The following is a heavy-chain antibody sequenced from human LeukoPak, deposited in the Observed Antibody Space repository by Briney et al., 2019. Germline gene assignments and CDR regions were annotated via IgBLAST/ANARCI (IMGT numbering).Heavy chain of an antibody. V-gene: IGHV3-23*01. D-gene: IGHD3-22*01. CDR1: GFTFSSYA. CDR3: AKDHVNTMIVAHAFDI. J-gene: IGHJ3*02. Sequence: TGASLRLSCAASGFTFSSYAMSWVRQATGKGLEWVSAISGSGGSTYYADSVKGRFTISRDNSKNTLYLQMNSLRAEDTAVYYCAKDHVNTMIVAHAFDIWGQGTMVTVSS. CDR2: ISGSGGST.